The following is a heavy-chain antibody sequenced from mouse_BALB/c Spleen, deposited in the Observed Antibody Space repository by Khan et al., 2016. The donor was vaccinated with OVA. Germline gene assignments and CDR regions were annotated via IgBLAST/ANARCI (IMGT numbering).Heavy chain of an antibody. CDR2: INPSSGYT. CDR3: ARERAYYRNDGWFAY. CDR1: GYTFTSYT. J-gene: IGHJ3*01. Sequence: QVQLKESGAELARPGASVTMSCKASGYTFTSYTMHWVKQRPGQGLEWIGYINPSSGYTNYNQKFKDMATLTADKSSSTAYMQLSSLTSEDYAVYYCARERAYYRNDGWFAYWGQGTLVTVSA. D-gene: IGHD2-14*01. V-gene: IGHV1-4*01.